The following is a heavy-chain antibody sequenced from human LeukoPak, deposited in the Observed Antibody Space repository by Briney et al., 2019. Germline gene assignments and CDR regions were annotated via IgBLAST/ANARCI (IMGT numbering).Heavy chain of an antibody. CDR2: ISDSGGSA. V-gene: IGHV3-23*01. J-gene: IGHJ5*02. CDR3: AREAVAGTRDPGPNWFDP. CDR1: GFTFNTYA. D-gene: IGHD6-19*01. Sequence: QPGGSLRLSCAASGFTFNTYAMSWVRQAPGKGLEWVSAISDSGGSAYYADSVKGRFTISRDNAKNSLYLQMNSLRAEDTAVYYCAREAVAGTRDPGPNWFDPWGQGTLVTVSS.